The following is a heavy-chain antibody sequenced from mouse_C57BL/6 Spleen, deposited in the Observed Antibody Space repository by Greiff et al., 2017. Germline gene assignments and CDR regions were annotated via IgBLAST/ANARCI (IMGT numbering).Heavy chain of an antibody. CDR1: GYTFTSYW. J-gene: IGHJ4*01. CDR3: ARRTGTRAMDY. CDR2: IYPGSGST. Sequence: QVQLQQPGAELVKPGASVKMSCKASGYTFTSYWITWVKQRPGQGLEWIGDIYPGSGSTNYNEKFKSKATLTVDKSSSTAYMRLSSLTSEDSAVYYCARRTGTRAMDYWGQGTSVTVSS. V-gene: IGHV1-55*01. D-gene: IGHD4-1*01.